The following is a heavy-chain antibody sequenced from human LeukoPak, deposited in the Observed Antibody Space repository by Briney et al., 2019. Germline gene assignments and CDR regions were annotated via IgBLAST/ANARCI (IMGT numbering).Heavy chain of an antibody. D-gene: IGHD3-22*01. CDR3: AKRGVVIRVILVGFHKEAYYFDS. CDR1: GITLSNYG. CDR2: ISDTGGRT. Sequence: GGSLRLSCAVSGITLSNYGMTWVRQAPGKGLEWVAGISDTGGRTNYADSVKGRLTISRDNPKNTLYLQMNSLRAEDTAVYFCAKRGVVIRVILVGFHKEAYYFDSWGQGALVTVSS. V-gene: IGHV3-23*01. J-gene: IGHJ4*02.